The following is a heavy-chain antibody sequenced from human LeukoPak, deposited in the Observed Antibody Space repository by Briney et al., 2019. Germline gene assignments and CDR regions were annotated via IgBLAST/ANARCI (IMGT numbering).Heavy chain of an antibody. J-gene: IGHJ3*02. CDR1: GFTFSSYT. CDR2: ITSSSSFI. D-gene: IGHD7-27*01. V-gene: IGHV3-21*01. Sequence: PGGSLRLSYAPSGFTFSSYTMTWVREAPGKGLEWVSSITSSSSFIYYADSLKGRFTISRDNAKNSLYLQMNSLRAEDTAVYYCARVQTANWETSVCDAFDMWGRGTMVTVSS. CDR3: ARVQTANWETSVCDAFDM.